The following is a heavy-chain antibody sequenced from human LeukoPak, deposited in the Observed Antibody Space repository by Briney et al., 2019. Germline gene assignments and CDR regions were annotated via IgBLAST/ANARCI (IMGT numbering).Heavy chain of an antibody. CDR2: IIPIFGTA. Sequence: ASVKVSCKASGGTFSSYAISWVRQAPGQGLEWMGGIIPIFGTANYAQKFQGRVTITTDESTSTAYMELSSLRSEDTAVYYCARDRSPVGFWSGYYQFDYWGQGTLVTVSS. D-gene: IGHD3-3*01. CDR1: GGTFSSYA. V-gene: IGHV1-69*05. CDR3: ARDRSPVGFWSGYYQFDY. J-gene: IGHJ4*02.